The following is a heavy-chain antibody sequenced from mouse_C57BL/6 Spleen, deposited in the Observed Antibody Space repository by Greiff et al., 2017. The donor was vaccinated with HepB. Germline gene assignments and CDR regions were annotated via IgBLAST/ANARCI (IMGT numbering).Heavy chain of an antibody. V-gene: IGHV7-3*01. D-gene: IGHD2-4*01. J-gene: IGHJ4*01. CDR2: IRNKANGYTT. CDR1: GFTFTDYY. Sequence: EVKLMESGGGLVQPGGSLSLSCAASGFTFTDYYMSWVRQPPGKALEWLGFIRNKANGYTTEYSASVKGRFTISRDNSQSILYLQMNALRAEDSATYYCARYPIYDYDGYYYAMDYWGQGTSVTVSS. CDR3: ARYPIYDYDGYYYAMDY.